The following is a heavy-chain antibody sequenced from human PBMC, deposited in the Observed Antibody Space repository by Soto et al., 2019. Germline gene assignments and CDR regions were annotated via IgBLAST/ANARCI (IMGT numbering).Heavy chain of an antibody. V-gene: IGHV3-23*01. D-gene: IGHD6-13*01. Sequence: GGSLRLSCAASGFTFSSYAMIWVRQAPGKGLEWVSAISGSGGSTYYADSVKGRFTISRDNSKNTLYLQMNSLRAEDTAVYYCAKDTYSSSCGYWGQGTLVTVSS. CDR1: GFTFSSYA. CDR2: ISGSGGST. CDR3: AKDTYSSSCGY. J-gene: IGHJ4*02.